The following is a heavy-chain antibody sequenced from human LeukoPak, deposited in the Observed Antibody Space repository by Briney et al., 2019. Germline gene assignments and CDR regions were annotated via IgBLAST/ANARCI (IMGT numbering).Heavy chain of an antibody. CDR1: GFTVGSNY. V-gene: IGHV3-66*01. J-gene: IGHJ4*02. D-gene: IGHD3-10*01. Sequence: GGSLRLSCAASGFTVGSNYMSWVRQAPGKGLEWVSIIYRGGSTNYADSVKGRFTISRDTSRNTLYLQMNSLRAEDTAVYYCATSRRGFGGLWGYWGQGTLVTVSS. CDR2: IYRGGST. CDR3: ATSRRGFGGLWGY.